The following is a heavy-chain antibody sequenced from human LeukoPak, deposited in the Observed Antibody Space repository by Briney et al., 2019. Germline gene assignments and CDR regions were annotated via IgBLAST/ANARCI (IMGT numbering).Heavy chain of an antibody. D-gene: IGHD6-19*01. CDR2: ISWNSGSI. J-gene: IGHJ4*02. CDR3: AKSTAVAGNTFDY. Sequence: PGRSLRLSCAASGFTFDDYAMHWVRQAPGKGLEGVSGISWNSGSIGYADSVKGRFTISRDNAKNSLYLQMNSLRAEDTALYYCAKSTAVAGNTFDYWGQGTLVTVSS. CDR1: GFTFDDYA. V-gene: IGHV3-9*01.